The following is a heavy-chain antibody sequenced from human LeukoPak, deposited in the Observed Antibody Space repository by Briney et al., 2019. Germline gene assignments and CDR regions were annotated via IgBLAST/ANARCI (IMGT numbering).Heavy chain of an antibody. Sequence: GGSLRLSCAASGFTFSSYSMNWVRQAPGKGLEWVSYISSSSSTIYYAGSVKGRFTISRDNAKNSLYLQMNSLRAEDTAVYYCARDEEDGSSWYYDYYYYMDVWGKGTTVTISS. CDR3: ARDEEDGSSWYYDYYYYMDV. D-gene: IGHD6-13*01. J-gene: IGHJ6*03. V-gene: IGHV3-48*01. CDR2: ISSSSSTI. CDR1: GFTFSSYS.